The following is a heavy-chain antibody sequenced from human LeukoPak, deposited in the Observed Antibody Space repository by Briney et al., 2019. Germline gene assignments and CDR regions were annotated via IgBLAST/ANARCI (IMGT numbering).Heavy chain of an antibody. D-gene: IGHD3-3*01. V-gene: IGHV3-43*02. CDR2: ISGDGGST. Sequence: GGSLRLSCAASGFTFDDYAMHWVRQAPGKGLEWVSLISGDGGSTYYADSVKGRFTISRDNSKNSLYLQMNSLRTEDTALYYCAKVSDWFNYYYYMDVWGKGTTVTVSS. CDR3: AKVSDWFNYYYYMDV. CDR1: GFTFDDYA. J-gene: IGHJ6*03.